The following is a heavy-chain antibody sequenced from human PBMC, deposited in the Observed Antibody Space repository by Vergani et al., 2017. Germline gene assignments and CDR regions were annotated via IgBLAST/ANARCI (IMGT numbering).Heavy chain of an antibody. Sequence: QVQLQESGPGLVKPSETLSLTCSVSGGSITSYYWSWIRQPAGKGLEWIGRIYTSGSTKYNPSLKSRVTMSVDTSKNQFSLKLSSVTAADTAVYYCAKGNTISTVRGWFDPWGQGTLVTVSS. J-gene: IGHJ5*02. CDR2: IYTSGST. D-gene: IGHD3-3*01. CDR1: GGSITSYY. V-gene: IGHV4-4*07. CDR3: AKGNTISTVRGWFDP.